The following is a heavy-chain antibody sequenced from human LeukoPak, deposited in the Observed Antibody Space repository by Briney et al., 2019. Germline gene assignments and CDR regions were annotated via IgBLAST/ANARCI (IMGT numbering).Heavy chain of an antibody. Sequence: GASVKVSCKASGYTFTGYYMRWVRQAPGQGLEWMGWINPNSGGTNYAQKFQGRVTMTRDTSISTAYMELSRLRSDDTAVYYCARGATVTTYRIYYYYGMDVWGQGTTVTVSS. CDR3: ARGATVTTYRIYYYYGMDV. V-gene: IGHV1-2*02. CDR1: GYTFTGYY. D-gene: IGHD4-17*01. J-gene: IGHJ6*02. CDR2: INPNSGGT.